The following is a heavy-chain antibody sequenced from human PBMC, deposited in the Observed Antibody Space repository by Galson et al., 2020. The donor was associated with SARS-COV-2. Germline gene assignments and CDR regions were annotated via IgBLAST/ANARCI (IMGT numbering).Heavy chain of an antibody. CDR3: VKDNWAQRGIYAFDV. CDR2: INQDGSEK. Sequence: QLGESLKISCAASRFTFSNYWMGWVRQAPWKGLEWVANINQDGSEKKYVDSVKGRFSISRDNAENSLYLQMNSLRADDTAVYYCVKDNWAQRGIYAFDVWGRGTTVTVSS. J-gene: IGHJ3*01. CDR1: RFTFSNYW. V-gene: IGHV3-7*01. D-gene: IGHD1-1*01.